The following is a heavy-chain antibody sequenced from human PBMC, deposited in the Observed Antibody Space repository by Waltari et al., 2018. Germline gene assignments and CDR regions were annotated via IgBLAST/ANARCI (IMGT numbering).Heavy chain of an antibody. CDR1: GFTFSSYA. CDR2: IYSGGST. J-gene: IGHJ4*02. D-gene: IGHD1-26*01. Sequence: EVQLLESGGGLVQPGGSLRLSCAASGFTFSSYAMRWVRQAPGKGLEWVSVIYSGGSTYYADSVKGRFTISRDNSKNTLYLQMNSLRAEDTAVYYCAKSSGSSALPFDYWGQGTLVTVSS. V-gene: IGHV3-23*03. CDR3: AKSSGSSALPFDY.